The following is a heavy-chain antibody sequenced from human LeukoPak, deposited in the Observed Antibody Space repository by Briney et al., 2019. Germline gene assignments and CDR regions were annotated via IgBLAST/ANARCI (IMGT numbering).Heavy chain of an antibody. CDR3: ARARGDGLIDY. CDR2: IYYSGST. CDR1: GGSISSSRYY. V-gene: IGHV4-39*07. D-gene: IGHD5-24*01. Sequence: SETLSLTCTVSGGSISSSRYYWGWIRQPPGKGLEWIGSIYYSGSTYYNPSLKSRVTISVDTSKNQFSLKLSSVTAADTAVYYCARARGDGLIDYWGQGTLVTVSS. J-gene: IGHJ4*02.